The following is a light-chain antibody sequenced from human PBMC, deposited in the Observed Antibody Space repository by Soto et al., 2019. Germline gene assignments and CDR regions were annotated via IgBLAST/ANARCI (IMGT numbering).Light chain of an antibody. CDR1: QSVSSNY. Sequence: EIVLTQSPDTLSLSPGERATLSCRASQSVSSNYLAWYQQIPGQAPRPLIYGASSRVPGIPDRFSGSGSGTDFTLTISRLEPEDFAVYYCQQYGILPWMFGQGTKVEIK. CDR2: GAS. J-gene: IGKJ1*01. V-gene: IGKV3-20*01. CDR3: QQYGILPWM.